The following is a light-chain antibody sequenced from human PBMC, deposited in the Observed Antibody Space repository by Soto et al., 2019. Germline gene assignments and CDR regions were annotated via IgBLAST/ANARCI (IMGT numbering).Light chain of an antibody. J-gene: IGLJ1*01. Sequence: QSVQTRPPSASRTPGRRVTSSCSGTSSNSESNTVTLYQQLPGTAPKLVIYSNYDRPSGVPDRFSGSTSGTSASLVIRGLQSADEADYYCAAWDDILNGYVFGGGTKVTVL. V-gene: IGLV1-44*01. CDR2: SNY. CDR1: SSNSESNT. CDR3: AAWDDILNGYV.